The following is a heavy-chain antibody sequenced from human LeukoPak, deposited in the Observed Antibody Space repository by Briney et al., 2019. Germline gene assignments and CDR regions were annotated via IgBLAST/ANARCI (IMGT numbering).Heavy chain of an antibody. V-gene: IGHV4-34*01. D-gene: IGHD2-21*02. CDR3: ARVTYCGGDCYSGRGDYFDY. J-gene: IGHJ4*02. Sequence: SETLSLTCAVYGGSFSGYYWSWIRQPPGKGLEWIGEINHSGSTNYNPSLKSRVTISVDTSKNQFSLKLSSVTAADMAVYYCARVTYCGGDCYSGRGDYFDYWGQGTLVTVSS. CDR2: INHSGST. CDR1: GGSFSGYY.